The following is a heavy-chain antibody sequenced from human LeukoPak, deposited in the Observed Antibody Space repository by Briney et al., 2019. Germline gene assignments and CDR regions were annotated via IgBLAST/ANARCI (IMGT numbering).Heavy chain of an antibody. Sequence: GGSLRLSCAASGFTFSNYWMSWVRQAPGKGLEWVANIKQDGSEKYYVDSVKGRFTISRDNAKNSLYLQMNSLRSDDTAVYYCARYGGLPDYWGQGTLVTVSS. CDR2: IKQDGSEK. J-gene: IGHJ4*02. V-gene: IGHV3-7*03. D-gene: IGHD4/OR15-4a*01. CDR3: ARYGGLPDY. CDR1: GFTFSNYW.